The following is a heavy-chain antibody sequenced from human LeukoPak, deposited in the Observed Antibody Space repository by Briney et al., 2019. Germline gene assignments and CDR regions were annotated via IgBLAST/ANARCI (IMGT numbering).Heavy chain of an antibody. CDR2: IYYSGST. CDR1: GGSISSYY. D-gene: IGHD1-20*01. Sequence: SETLSLTCTVSGGSISSYYWSWIRQPPGKGLEWIGYIYYSGSTYYNPSLKSRVTISVDTSKNQFSLKLSSVTAADTAVYYCARLPYITGTTSSFDIWGQGTMVTVSS. J-gene: IGHJ3*02. CDR3: ARLPYITGTTSSFDI. V-gene: IGHV4-59*04.